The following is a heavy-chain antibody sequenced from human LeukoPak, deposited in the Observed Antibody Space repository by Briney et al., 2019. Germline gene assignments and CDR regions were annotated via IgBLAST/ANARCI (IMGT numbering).Heavy chain of an antibody. J-gene: IGHJ1*01. CDR1: GFTVSNNY. CDR2: LYIDGNT. V-gene: IGHV3-53*01. CDR3: AGDQWLALQH. Sequence: GGSLRLSCAASGFTVSNNYMSWVRQAPGKGLEWVSVLYIDGNTYYADSVKGRFTISRDNSKNTLYLQMSRLRVEDTAVYYCAGDQWLALQHWGRGTLVTVSS. D-gene: IGHD6-19*01.